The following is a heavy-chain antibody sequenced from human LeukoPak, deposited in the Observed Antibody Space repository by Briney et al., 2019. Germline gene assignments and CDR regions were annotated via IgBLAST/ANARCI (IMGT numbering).Heavy chain of an antibody. CDR1: GGSFSGYY. J-gene: IGHJ4*02. CDR3: ARGQIGYFNY. V-gene: IGHV4-34*01. Sequence: SETLSLTCAVYGGSFSGYYWSWIRQPPGKGLEWIGEINHSGSTNYIPSLKSRVTISVDTSKNQFSLKLSSVTAADTAVYYCARGQIGYFNYWGQGTLVTVSS. D-gene: IGHD3-22*01. CDR2: INHSGST.